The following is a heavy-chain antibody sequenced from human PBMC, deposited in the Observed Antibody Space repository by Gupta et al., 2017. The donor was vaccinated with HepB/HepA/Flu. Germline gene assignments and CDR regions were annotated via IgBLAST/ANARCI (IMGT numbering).Heavy chain of an antibody. V-gene: IGHV3-73*02. J-gene: IGHJ4*02. CDR1: GFTFRGPA. Sequence: EVQLVVSGGGLVQPGGSLKLSCVTSGFTFRGPAVNCVRQASGKGLEWVGQIRIKAENYATVYTASVKGRFTISRDDSKNTAYLQMNSLKIDDTAVYYCTNGRVETTPPYYWGQGTLVTVSS. CDR2: IRIKAENYAT. D-gene: IGHD1-26*01. CDR3: TNGRVETTPPYY.